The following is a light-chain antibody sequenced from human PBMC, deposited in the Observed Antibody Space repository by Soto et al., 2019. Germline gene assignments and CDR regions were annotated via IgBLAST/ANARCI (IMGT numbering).Light chain of an antibody. J-gene: IGKJ2*01. CDR2: GAS. V-gene: IGKV3-20*01. Sequence: EIVLTQSPGTLSLSPGERATLSCRASQSVSSSYLAWYQQKPGQAPRLLIYGASSRATGIPDRFSGSGSGTDFTLILSRLEPEEFAVYYCQQYGISPYTFGQGTRLEIK. CDR1: QSVSSSY. CDR3: QQYGISPYT.